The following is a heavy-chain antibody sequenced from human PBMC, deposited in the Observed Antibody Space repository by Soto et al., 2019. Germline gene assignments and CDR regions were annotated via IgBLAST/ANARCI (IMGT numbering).Heavy chain of an antibody. CDR1: GYTFTSYG. V-gene: IGHV1-18*01. J-gene: IGHJ6*02. D-gene: IGHD2-15*01. Sequence: ASVKVSCKASGYTFTSYGISWVRQAPGQGLEWMGWISAYNGNTNYAQKLQGRVTMTTDTSTSTAYMELRSLRSDDTAVNYCARDRVGQDYYGMDVWGQGTTVTVSS. CDR3: ARDRVGQDYYGMDV. CDR2: ISAYNGNT.